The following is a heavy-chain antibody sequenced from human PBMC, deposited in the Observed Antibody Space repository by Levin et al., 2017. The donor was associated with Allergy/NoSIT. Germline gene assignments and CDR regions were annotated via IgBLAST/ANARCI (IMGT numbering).Heavy chain of an antibody. Sequence: PGGSLRLSCKGSGSSFTSYWIGWVRQMPGKGLEWMGIIYPGDSDTRYSPSFQGQVTISADKSISTAYLQWSSLKASDTAMYYCATPSGYSSSWLGDAYAFDIWGQGTMVTVSS. CDR1: GSSFTSYW. D-gene: IGHD6-13*01. CDR3: ATPSGYSSSWLGDAYAFDI. J-gene: IGHJ3*02. CDR2: IYPGDSDT. V-gene: IGHV5-51*01.